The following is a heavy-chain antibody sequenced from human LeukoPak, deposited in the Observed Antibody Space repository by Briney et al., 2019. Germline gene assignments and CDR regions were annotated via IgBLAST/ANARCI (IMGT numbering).Heavy chain of an antibody. Sequence: GSLRLSCAASGFTFSSYAMSWVRQAPGKGLEWIGEINHSGSTNYNPSLKSRVTISVDTSKNQFSLKLSSVTAADTAVYYCARPAQSYYYGSGSYPFDPWGQGTLVTVS. CDR2: INHSGST. CDR3: ARPAQSYYYGSGSYPFDP. V-gene: IGHV4-34*01. D-gene: IGHD3-10*01. CDR1: GFTFSSYA. J-gene: IGHJ5*02.